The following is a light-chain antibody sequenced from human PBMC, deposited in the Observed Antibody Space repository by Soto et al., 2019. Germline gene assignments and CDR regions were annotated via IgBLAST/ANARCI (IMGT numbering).Light chain of an antibody. V-gene: IGLV4-69*01. CDR1: NGHSSYA. CDR2: LKSDGSH. Sequence: QLVLTQSPSASASLGASVKLTCTLSNGHSSYAIAWHQQQPEKGPRYLMNLKSDGSHRKGDGIPDRFSGSSSGAERYLTISSLQSEDEADYYCQTWGTGIVAFGGGTQLTVL. CDR3: QTWGTGIVA. J-gene: IGLJ2*01.